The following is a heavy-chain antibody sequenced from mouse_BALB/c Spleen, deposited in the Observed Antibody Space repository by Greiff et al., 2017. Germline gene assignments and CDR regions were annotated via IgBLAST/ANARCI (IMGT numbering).Heavy chain of an antibody. D-gene: IGHD2-2*01. CDR2: IDLENGNT. CDR3: GDYGYVSCRGY. V-gene: IGHV14-1*02. Sequence: VQLKESGAELVRPGALVTLSCKASGFNIKVYYLPWVKQRPELGLQWIGWIDLENGNTIYDPKFQGKDSITADTSSNSAYLQLSSLTSADTAVYYCGDYGYVSCRGYWGQGTRETV. CDR1: GFNIKVYY. J-gene: IGHJ3*01.